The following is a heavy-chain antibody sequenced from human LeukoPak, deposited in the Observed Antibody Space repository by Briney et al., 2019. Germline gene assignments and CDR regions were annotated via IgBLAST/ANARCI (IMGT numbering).Heavy chain of an antibody. D-gene: IGHD6-19*01. CDR1: GFTVSSNY. V-gene: IGHV3-66*01. Sequence: GGSLTLSCATSGFTVSSNYMSWVRQAPGKGLEWVSVIYSGGSTYYADSVKGRFTISRDNSKNTLYLQMNSLRAEDTAVYYCARRVSVAGINNWFDPWGQGTLVTVSS. J-gene: IGHJ5*02. CDR2: IYSGGST. CDR3: ARRVSVAGINNWFDP.